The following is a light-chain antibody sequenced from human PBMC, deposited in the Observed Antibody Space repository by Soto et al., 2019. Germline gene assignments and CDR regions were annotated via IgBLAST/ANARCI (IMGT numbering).Light chain of an antibody. CDR1: SSDVGGYNY. J-gene: IGLJ2*01. CDR3: SSYTSSSTPVV. CDR2: DVS. V-gene: IGLV2-14*03. Sequence: QSVLTQPASVSGSPGQSITISCTGTSSDVGGYNYVSWYQQHPGKAPKLMIYDVSNRPSGVSNRFSGSKSGNTASLTISALQAEEEADYYCSSYTSSSTPVVFGGGTKLTVL.